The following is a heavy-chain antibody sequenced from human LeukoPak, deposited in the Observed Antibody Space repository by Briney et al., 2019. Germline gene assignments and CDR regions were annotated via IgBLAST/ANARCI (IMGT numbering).Heavy chain of an antibody. V-gene: IGHV3-30*03. Sequence: GGSLRLSCAASGFTFSSYGIHWVRQAPGKGLEWVAVMSYDEKYKIYADSVRGRFTISRDISKNTVYLQMDNLRPEDTAVYYCARDARLYKWELLAYWGQGTLVTVSS. CDR1: GFTFSSYG. CDR2: MSYDEKYK. CDR3: ARDARLYKWELLAY. D-gene: IGHD4-23*01. J-gene: IGHJ4*02.